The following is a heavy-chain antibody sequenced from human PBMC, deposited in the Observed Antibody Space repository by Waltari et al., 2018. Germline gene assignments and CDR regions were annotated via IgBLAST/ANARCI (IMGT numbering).Heavy chain of an antibody. Sequence: EVQLVTSGGGLVQPGRSLRLACVGSGFRFADYARSWVRQRPGKGLEWLSGIGWNSGAIGYADSVRGRFRTYRDNARKSLYLQMGRLRPEDTALYYCVKGGWGFGAFYEQHWGQGIQVTVSS. CDR3: VKGGWGFGAFYEQH. D-gene: IGHD3-10*01. J-gene: IGHJ4*02. CDR2: IGWNSGAI. CDR1: GFRFADYA. V-gene: IGHV3-9*01.